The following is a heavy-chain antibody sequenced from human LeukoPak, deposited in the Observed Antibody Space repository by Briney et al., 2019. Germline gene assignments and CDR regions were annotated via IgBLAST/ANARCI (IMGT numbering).Heavy chain of an antibody. CDR3: AGGSSSGHFDY. D-gene: IGHD6-6*01. J-gene: IGHJ4*02. Sequence: PSETLSLACAVYGGSFSGYYWSWIRQPPGKGLEWIGEINHSGSTNYNPSLKSRVTISVDTSKNQFSLKLSSVTAADTAVYYCAGGSSSGHFDYWGQGTLVTVSS. V-gene: IGHV4-34*01. CDR1: GGSFSGYY. CDR2: INHSGST.